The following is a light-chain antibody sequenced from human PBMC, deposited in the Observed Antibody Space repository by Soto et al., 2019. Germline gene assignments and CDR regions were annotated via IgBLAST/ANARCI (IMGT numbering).Light chain of an antibody. CDR3: QQYNTYRTWT. V-gene: IGKV1-5*03. J-gene: IGKJ1*01. Sequence: DIQLTQSPSFLSASVVDRVTITCRASQSISDWSAWYQQKPGKAPKLLIYKASSLESGVPSRFSGSGSGTEFTLTISGLQPDDFATYYCQQYNTYRTWTFGQGTKVDI. CDR1: QSISDW. CDR2: KAS.